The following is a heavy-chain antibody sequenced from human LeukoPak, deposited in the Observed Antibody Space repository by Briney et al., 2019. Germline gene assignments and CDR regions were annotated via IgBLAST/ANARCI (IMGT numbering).Heavy chain of an antibody. CDR1: GGSISSYY. V-gene: IGHV4-4*07. Sequence: SETLSLTCTVSGGSISSYYWSWIRQPAGKGLEWIGRIYTSGSTNYNPSLKSRVTMSVDTSKNQFSLKLSSVTAADTAVYYCAINMRLGIAAAGTAYFDYWGQGTLVTVSS. J-gene: IGHJ4*02. D-gene: IGHD6-13*01. CDR2: IYTSGST. CDR3: AINMRLGIAAAGTAYFDY.